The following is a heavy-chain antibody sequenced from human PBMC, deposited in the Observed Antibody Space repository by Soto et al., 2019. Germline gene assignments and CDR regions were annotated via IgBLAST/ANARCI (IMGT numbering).Heavy chain of an antibody. CDR1: GFTFSSYA. Sequence: GGSLRLSCAASGFTFSSYAMSWVRQAPGKGLEWVSAISGSGGSTYYADSVKGRFTISRDDSRNILYLQMDSLKTEDTAVYYCSRGSIVGAIGPWGQGTLVTVSS. D-gene: IGHD1-26*01. CDR3: SRGSIVGAIGP. V-gene: IGHV3-23*01. CDR2: ISGSGGST. J-gene: IGHJ5*02.